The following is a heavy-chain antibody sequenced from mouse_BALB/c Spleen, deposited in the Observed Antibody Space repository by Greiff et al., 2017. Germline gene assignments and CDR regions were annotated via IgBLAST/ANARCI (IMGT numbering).Heavy chain of an antibody. CDR2: ISYSGST. J-gene: IGHJ2*01. CDR1: GDSITSGY. CDR3: ARGIYYGNYFDY. V-gene: IGHV3-8*02. Sequence: EVKLMESGPSLVKPSQTLSLTCSVTGDSITSGYWNWIRKFPGNKLEYMGYISYSGSTYYNPSLKSRISITRDTSKNQYYLQLNSVTTEDTATYYCARGIYYGNYFDYWGQGTTLTVSS. D-gene: IGHD2-1*01.